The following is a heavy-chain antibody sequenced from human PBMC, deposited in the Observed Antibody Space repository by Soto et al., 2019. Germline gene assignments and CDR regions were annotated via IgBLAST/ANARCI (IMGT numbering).Heavy chain of an antibody. CDR3: ATDLRVNPY. Sequence: PVGSLRLSCAASGITFRNYNMNWVRQAPGKGLEWVSYISSSSSTIYYADSVKGRSTISRDNAKNSLYLQMNSLRAEDTAVYYCATDLRVNPYWGQGTLVTVSS. CDR1: GITFRNYN. CDR2: ISSSSSTI. V-gene: IGHV3-48*01. J-gene: IGHJ4*02.